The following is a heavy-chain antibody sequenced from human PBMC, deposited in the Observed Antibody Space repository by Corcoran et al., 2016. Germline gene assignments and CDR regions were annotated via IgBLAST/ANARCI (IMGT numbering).Heavy chain of an antibody. CDR2: IKSKIDGGTI. Sequence: EVQLVESGGGLVKPGGSLRLSCAASGFTFSNAWMSWVRQAPGKGLEWVGRIKSKIDGGTIDYAAPVKGRFTISRDDSKTTLYLQMNSLKIEDTAFYYCSPEQGYWGQGTLVTVSP. J-gene: IGHJ4*02. V-gene: IGHV3-15*01. CDR3: SPEQGY. CDR1: GFTFSNAW.